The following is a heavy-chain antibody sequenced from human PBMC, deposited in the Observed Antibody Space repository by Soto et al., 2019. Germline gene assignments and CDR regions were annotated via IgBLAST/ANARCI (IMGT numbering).Heavy chain of an antibody. CDR1: GGSIIGHY. D-gene: IGHD6-19*01. Sequence: PSETLSLTCTVSGGSIIGHYWIWIRQSPGKGLEWIGHIFYSGSTNYNPSLKSRVTLSVDTSKNQFSLRLSSVTAADTAVYYCARVGSSGWSPDYWGQGILVTVSS. V-gene: IGHV4-59*11. CDR3: ARVGSSGWSPDY. J-gene: IGHJ4*02. CDR2: IFYSGST.